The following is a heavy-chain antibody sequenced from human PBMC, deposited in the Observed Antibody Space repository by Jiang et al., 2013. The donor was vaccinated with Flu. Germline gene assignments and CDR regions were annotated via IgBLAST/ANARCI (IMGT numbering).Heavy chain of an antibody. Sequence: GRTYYRSKWYNDYAVSVKSRITINPDTSKNQFSLQLNSVTPEDTAVYYCARDLAARPYYYYYYGMDVWGQGTTVTVSS. CDR3: ARDLAARPYYYYYYGMDV. J-gene: IGHJ6*02. D-gene: IGHD6-6*01. CDR2: TYYRSKWYN. V-gene: IGHV6-1*01.